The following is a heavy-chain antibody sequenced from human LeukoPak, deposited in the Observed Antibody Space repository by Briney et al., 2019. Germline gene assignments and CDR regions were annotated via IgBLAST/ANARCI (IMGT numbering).Heavy chain of an antibody. CDR2: ISGSGGST. Sequence: PGGSLRLSCAASGFTFSSYAMSWVRQAPGKGLEWVSAISGSGGSTYYADSVKGRFTISRDNSKNTLYLQMNSLRAEDTAVYYCAKDPRYCSSTSCYTWYFQHWGQGTLVTVSS. CDR3: AKDPRYCSSTSCYTWYFQH. D-gene: IGHD2-2*02. CDR1: GFTFSSYA. J-gene: IGHJ1*01. V-gene: IGHV3-23*01.